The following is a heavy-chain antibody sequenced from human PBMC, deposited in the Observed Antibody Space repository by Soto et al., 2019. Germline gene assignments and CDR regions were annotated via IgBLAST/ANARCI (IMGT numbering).Heavy chain of an antibody. CDR1: GFTFSSYG. J-gene: IGHJ6*02. V-gene: IGHV3-30*03. CDR3: ARPVEPFYYYGMDV. Sequence: PGGSLRLSCAASGFTFSSYGMHWVRQAPGKGLEWVAVISYDGNNKYYADSVRGRFTISRDNSKNTLYLQMNTLRPEDTALYFCARPVEPFYYYGMDVWGQGTTVTVSS. CDR2: ISYDGNNK.